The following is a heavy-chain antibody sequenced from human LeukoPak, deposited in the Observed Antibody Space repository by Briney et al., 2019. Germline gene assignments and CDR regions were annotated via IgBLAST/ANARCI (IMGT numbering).Heavy chain of an antibody. J-gene: IGHJ5*02. CDR2: IYYSGST. CDR1: GGSISSYY. CDR3: ASSLYDFWSGYLSNWFDP. V-gene: IGHV4-59*12. Sequence: ASETLSLTCTVSGGSISSYYWSWIRQPPGKGLEWIGYIYYSGSTNYNPSLKSRVTISVDTSKNQFSLKLSSVTAADTAVYYCASSLYDFWSGYLSNWFDPWGQGTLVTVSS. D-gene: IGHD3-3*01.